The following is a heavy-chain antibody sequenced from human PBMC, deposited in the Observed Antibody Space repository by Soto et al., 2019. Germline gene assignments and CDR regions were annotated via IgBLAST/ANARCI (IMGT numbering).Heavy chain of an antibody. CDR3: ASPIWFGEXSAFGYFDL. V-gene: IGHV4-39*01. CDR2: IYYSGST. Sequence: QLQLQESGPGLVKPSETLSLTCTVSGGPISSSSYYWGWIRQPPGKGLEWIGSIYYSGSTYYNQSLMSRFPISXXXXXTQFSLKLSSVTAADXXVYYCASPIWFGEXSAFGYFDLWGRGTLVTVSS. J-gene: IGHJ2*01. CDR1: GGPISSSSYY. D-gene: IGHD3-10*01.